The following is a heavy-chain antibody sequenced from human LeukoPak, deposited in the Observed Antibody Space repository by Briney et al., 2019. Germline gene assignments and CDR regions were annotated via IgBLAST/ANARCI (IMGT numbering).Heavy chain of an antibody. Sequence: GESLKISCQISGYRFTNYWIGWVRQMPGKGLEWMGIIYPGDSDTRYSPSFQGQVTISADKSISTAYLQWSSLKASDTAFYYCARRIAATGRGYFDYWGLGTLVTVSS. CDR1: GYRFTNYW. V-gene: IGHV5-51*01. J-gene: IGHJ4*02. CDR3: ARRIAATGRGYFDY. CDR2: IYPGDSDT. D-gene: IGHD6-13*01.